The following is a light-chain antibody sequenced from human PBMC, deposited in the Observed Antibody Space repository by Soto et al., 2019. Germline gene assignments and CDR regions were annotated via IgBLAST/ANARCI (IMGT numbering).Light chain of an antibody. Sequence: SQTVGSNLAWYQQKPGQAPRLLIYGASTRATGIPARFSGSGSGTEFTLALRTLHSCDSAVQFYQAHNKSAGWTFQQGTKVDIK. CDR3: QAHNKSAGWT. J-gene: IGKJ1*01. CDR2: GAS. V-gene: IGKV3-15*01. CDR1: QTVGSN.